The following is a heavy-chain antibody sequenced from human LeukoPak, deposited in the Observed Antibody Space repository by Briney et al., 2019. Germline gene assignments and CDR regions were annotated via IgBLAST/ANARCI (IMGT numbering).Heavy chain of an antibody. Sequence: GGSLRLSCTASGLTLSNYWMIWVRQAPGKGLEWVSGISWNSGSIGYADSVKGRFTISRDNAKNSLYLQMNSLRAEDTALYYCAKAFSGSYYTVMDYWGQGTLVTVSS. CDR2: ISWNSGSI. CDR3: AKAFSGSYYTVMDY. J-gene: IGHJ4*02. V-gene: IGHV3-9*01. CDR1: GLTLSNYW. D-gene: IGHD3-10*01.